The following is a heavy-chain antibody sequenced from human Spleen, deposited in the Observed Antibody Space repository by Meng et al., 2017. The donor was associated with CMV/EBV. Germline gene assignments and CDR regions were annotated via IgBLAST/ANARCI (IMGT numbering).Heavy chain of an antibody. CDR2: IIPILDTT. V-gene: IGHV1-69*10. D-gene: IGHD6-13*01. CDR3: ARSSSSWSYFDY. CDR1: GGTFSSYA. J-gene: IGHJ4*02. Sequence: SVKVSCKASGGTFSSYAISWVRQAPGQGLEWLGGIIPILDTTKYTQKFQGRVTITADKSTSTAYMELSSLRSEDTALYYCARSSSSWSYFDYWGQGTLVTAPQ.